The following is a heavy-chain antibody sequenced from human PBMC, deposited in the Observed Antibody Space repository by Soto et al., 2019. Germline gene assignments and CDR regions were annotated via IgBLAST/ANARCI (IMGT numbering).Heavy chain of an antibody. J-gene: IGHJ3*02. V-gene: IGHV3-21*01. D-gene: IGHD5-12*01. Sequence: GGSLRLSCAASGFTFSSYSMNWVRQAPGKGLEWVSSISSSSSYIYYADSVKGRFTISRDNAKNSLYLQMNSLRAEDTAVYYCARGYSGYDPDPTPGDDAFDIWGQGTMVTVSS. CDR1: GFTFSSYS. CDR3: ARGYSGYDPDPTPGDDAFDI. CDR2: ISSSSSYI.